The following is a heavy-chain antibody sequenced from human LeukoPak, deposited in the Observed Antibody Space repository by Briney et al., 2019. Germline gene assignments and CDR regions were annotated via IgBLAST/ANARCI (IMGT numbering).Heavy chain of an antibody. Sequence: GGSLRLSCAASGFTFGSYGTHWVRQAPGKGLEWVAVISYDGSNKYYADSVKGRFTISRDNSKNTLYLQMNSLRAEDTAVYYCAKESSRYGDYQVFDYWGQGTLVTVSS. CDR2: ISYDGSNK. V-gene: IGHV3-30*18. D-gene: IGHD4-17*01. J-gene: IGHJ4*02. CDR3: AKESSRYGDYQVFDY. CDR1: GFTFGSYG.